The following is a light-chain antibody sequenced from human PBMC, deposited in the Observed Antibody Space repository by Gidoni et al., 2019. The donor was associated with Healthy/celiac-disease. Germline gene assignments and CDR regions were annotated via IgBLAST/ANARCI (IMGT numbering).Light chain of an antibody. CDR3: MQAQQTQFT. CDR2: LGS. Sequence: DIVMTQSPLSLPVTPGEPASIPCRSSQSLPHSNGHSYWDWYLQKPGQSPQLLIYLGSIRAAGVPDRCSGSGACTDFTLNISRVEAEDVGVYYCMQAQQTQFTFSPGTKVDIK. CDR1: QSLPHSNGHSY. V-gene: IGKV2-28*01. J-gene: IGKJ3*01.